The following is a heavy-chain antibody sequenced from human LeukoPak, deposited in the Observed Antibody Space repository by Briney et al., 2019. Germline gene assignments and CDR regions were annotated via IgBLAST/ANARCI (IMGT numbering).Heavy chain of an antibody. CDR3: GRLVIPELRPYYYYMDV. V-gene: IGHV5-51*01. Sequence: GESLRISCKGSGYSFTSYLIGWVRQMPGKGLEWMGIIYPGDSDTRYSPSFQGQVTIPADQSIRTAYLQWRRPEAAAPARVLRGRLVIPELRPYYYYMDVWGKGTTVTVSS. CDR2: IYPGDSDT. D-gene: IGHD1-7*01. J-gene: IGHJ6*03. CDR1: GYSFTSYL.